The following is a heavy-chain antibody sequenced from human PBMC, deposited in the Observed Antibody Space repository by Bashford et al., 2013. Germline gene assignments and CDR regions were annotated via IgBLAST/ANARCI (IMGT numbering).Heavy chain of an antibody. V-gene: IGHV1-18*01. CDR2: ISGYYGNT. J-gene: IGHJ1*01. Sequence: ASVKVSCKASGYTFTNYGFTWVRQAPGQGLEWVGWISGYYGNTKYAQKLQGRLTMTTDTSTNTAYMELRRLRSDDTAVYYCARVGPTVTKDEYFQYWGQGTLVTVSS. D-gene: IGHD4-17*01. CDR3: ARVGPTVTKDEYFQY. CDR1: GYTFTNYG.